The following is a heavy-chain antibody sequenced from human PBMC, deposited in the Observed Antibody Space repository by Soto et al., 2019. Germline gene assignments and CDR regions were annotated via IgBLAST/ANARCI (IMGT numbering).Heavy chain of an antibody. J-gene: IGHJ5*02. D-gene: IGHD3-10*01. CDR2: IYWNDDK. CDR1: GFSLSTSGVG. CDR3: AHSGLGRGVIITHWFDP. V-gene: IGHV2-5*01. Sequence: SGPTLVNPTQTLTLTCTFSGFSLSTSGVGVGWIRQPPGKALEWLALIYWNDDKRYSPSLKSRLTITKDTTKNQVVLTMTNMERVDTATDYCAHSGLGRGVIITHWFDPWGQGTLVTVSS.